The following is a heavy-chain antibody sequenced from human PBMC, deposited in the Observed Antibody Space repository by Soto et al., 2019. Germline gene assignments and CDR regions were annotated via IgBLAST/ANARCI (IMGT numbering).Heavy chain of an antibody. V-gene: IGHV4-39*01. CDR1: GGSLSSSSYY. D-gene: IGHD6-13*01. CDR3: ARTGAAAGTVFDY. CDR2: IYYSGST. J-gene: IGHJ4*02. Sequence: QLQLQESGPGLVKPSETLSLTCTVSGGSLSSSSYYWGWIRQPPGKGLEWIGSIYYSGSTYYNPSLKSRVTISVATSKNQFSLTLSSVTAADTAVYYCARTGAAAGTVFDYWGQGTLVTVSS.